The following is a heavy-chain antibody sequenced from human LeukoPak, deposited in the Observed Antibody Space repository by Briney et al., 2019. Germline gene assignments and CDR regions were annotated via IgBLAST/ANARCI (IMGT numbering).Heavy chain of an antibody. J-gene: IGHJ4*02. Sequence: ASVKVSCKASGYTFTSYGISWVRQAPGQGLEWMGWISAYNGNTNYAQKLQGRVTMTTDTSTSTAYMELRSLRSDDTAVYYCARDVLYYYDSSGYLDYWGQGTLVTVSS. CDR2: ISAYNGNT. CDR1: GYTFTSYG. D-gene: IGHD3-22*01. CDR3: ARDVLYYYDSSGYLDY. V-gene: IGHV1-18*01.